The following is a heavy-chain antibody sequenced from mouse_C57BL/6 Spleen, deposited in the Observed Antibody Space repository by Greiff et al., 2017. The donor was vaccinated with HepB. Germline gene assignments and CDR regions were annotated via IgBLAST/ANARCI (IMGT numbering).Heavy chain of an antibody. D-gene: IGHD2-2*01. CDR2: IYPSDSET. CDR3: ASMVTTPYYFDY. V-gene: IGHV1-61*01. J-gene: IGHJ2*01. Sequence: QVQLQQPGAELVRPGSSVKLSCKASGYTFTSYWMDWVKQRPGQGLEWIGNIYPSDSETHYNQKFKDKATLTVDKSSSTAYMQRSSLTSEDSAVYYCASMVTTPYYFDYWGQGTTLTVSS. CDR1: GYTFTSYW.